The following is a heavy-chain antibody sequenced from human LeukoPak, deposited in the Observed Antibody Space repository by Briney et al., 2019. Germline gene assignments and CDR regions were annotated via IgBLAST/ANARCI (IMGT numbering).Heavy chain of an antibody. V-gene: IGHV3-7*01. D-gene: IGHD6-19*01. CDR1: GFTFSNYW. Sequence: GGSLRLSCAASGFTFSNYWLTWVRQAPGKGLEWVANINQDGSETFYVDSVRGRFTVSRDNAKNSLYLQMSSLRVEDTAVYFCARLYTTGCFGGPDYWGQGTLVAVSS. J-gene: IGHJ4*02. CDR2: INQDGSET. CDR3: ARLYTTGCFGGPDY.